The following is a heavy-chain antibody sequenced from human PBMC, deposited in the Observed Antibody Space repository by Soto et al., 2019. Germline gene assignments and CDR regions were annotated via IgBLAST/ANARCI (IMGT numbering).Heavy chain of an antibody. CDR3: ARAWIQLWLGYFDY. J-gene: IGHJ4*02. CDR2: IYYSGST. CDR1: GGSISSGDYY. D-gene: IGHD5-18*01. Sequence: SETLSLTCTVSGGSISSGDYYWSWIRQPPGKGLEWIGYIYYSGSTYYNPSLKSRVTISVDTSKNQFSLKLSSVTAADTAVYYCARAWIQLWLGYFDYWGQGTLVTVS. V-gene: IGHV4-30-4*01.